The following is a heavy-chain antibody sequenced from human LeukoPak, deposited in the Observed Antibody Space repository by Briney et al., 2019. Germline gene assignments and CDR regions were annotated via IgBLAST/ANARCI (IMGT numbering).Heavy chain of an antibody. D-gene: IGHD1-1*01. CDR2: IGIDSGNT. V-gene: IGHV3-48*01. Sequence: GGSLRLSCTASGFPFIEYSMNWVRQAPGKGLEWISYIGIDSGNTKYADSVRGRFTISADKAKNSLYLQMNSLRVEDTAVYYRARDHNYAFDNWGQGTLVSAAS. CDR3: ARDHNYAFDN. CDR1: GFPFIEYS. J-gene: IGHJ4*02.